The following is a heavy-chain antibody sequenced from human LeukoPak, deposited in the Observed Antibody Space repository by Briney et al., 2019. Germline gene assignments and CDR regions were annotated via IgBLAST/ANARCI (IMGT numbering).Heavy chain of an antibody. Sequence: SETLSLTCTVSGGSISGYYWTWIRQPPGEGLGWGGYIYYSGTTYYNPSLKSRVTISLDTSKNKFSLNLTSVNVADTAVYYCARAGGYSGYASNWGQGTLVTVSS. D-gene: IGHD5-12*01. CDR3: ARAGGYSGYASN. V-gene: IGHV4-59*01. J-gene: IGHJ4*02. CDR1: GGSISGYY. CDR2: IYYSGTT.